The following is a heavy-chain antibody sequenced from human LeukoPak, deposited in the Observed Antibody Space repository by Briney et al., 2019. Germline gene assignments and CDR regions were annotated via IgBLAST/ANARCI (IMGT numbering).Heavy chain of an antibody. D-gene: IGHD2-21*02. CDR2: IYYSGST. CDR1: GGSISSGDYY. V-gene: IGHV4-30-4*01. Sequence: PSETLSLTCTVSGGSISSGDYYWSWIRQPPGKGLEWIGYIYYSGSTYYNPSLKSRVTISVDTSTNQFSLKLSSVTAADTAVYYCARGHIVVVTAQLNWFDPWGQGTLVTVSS. CDR3: ARGHIVVVTAQLNWFDP. J-gene: IGHJ5*02.